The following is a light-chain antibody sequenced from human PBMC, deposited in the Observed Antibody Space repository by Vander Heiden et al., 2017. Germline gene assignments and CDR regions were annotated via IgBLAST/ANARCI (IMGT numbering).Light chain of an antibody. CDR1: SSNIGAGYD. V-gene: IGLV1-40*01. CDR2: GNI. J-gene: IGLJ1*01. CDR3: QSYDNSLTGFYV. Sequence: QSVLTQTPSVSGAPGQSVTISCTGNSSNIGAGYDVHWYQQLPGTAPKVLIYGNINRPSGVPDRFSGSKSGTSASLAITGLQAEDEADYYCQSYDNSLTGFYVFGTGTKVTVL.